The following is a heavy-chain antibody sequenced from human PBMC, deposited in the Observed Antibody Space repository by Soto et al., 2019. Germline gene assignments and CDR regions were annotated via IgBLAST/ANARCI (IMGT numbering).Heavy chain of an antibody. D-gene: IGHD1-26*01. Sequence: GGSLRLSCAASGFTFSSYAMSWVRQAPGKGLEWVSAISGSGGSTYYADSAKGRFTISRDNSENTLYLQMNSLRAEDTAVYYCAKDGIVGPFDYWGQGTLVTVSS. CDR2: ISGSGGST. CDR3: AKDGIVGPFDY. V-gene: IGHV3-23*01. CDR1: GFTFSSYA. J-gene: IGHJ4*02.